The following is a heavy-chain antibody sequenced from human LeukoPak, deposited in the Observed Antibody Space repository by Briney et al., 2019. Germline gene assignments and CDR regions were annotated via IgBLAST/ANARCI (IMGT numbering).Heavy chain of an antibody. Sequence: ASVKVSCKASGYTFTGYYMHWVRQAPGQGLEWMGWINPNSGGTNYAQKFQGRVTMTRDTSISTAYMELSRLRSDDTAVYYCARDPGGWYDYGMDVWSQGTTVTVSS. J-gene: IGHJ6*02. V-gene: IGHV1-2*02. CDR3: ARDPGGWYDYGMDV. D-gene: IGHD6-19*01. CDR1: GYTFTGYY. CDR2: INPNSGGT.